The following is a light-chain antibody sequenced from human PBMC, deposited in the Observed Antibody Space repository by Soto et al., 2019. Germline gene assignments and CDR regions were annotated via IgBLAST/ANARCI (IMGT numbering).Light chain of an antibody. V-gene: IGLV2-14*02. Sequence: QSALTQPASVSGSPAQSITISCTGSSSDVGGSGLVSWYQFHPGKAPKLLIFEGFKRPSGVSDRFSGSKSGNMASLTISGLQAEDEADYYCTSYARSGYVFGTGTKLTVL. CDR3: TSYARSGYV. CDR1: SSDVGGSGL. CDR2: EGF. J-gene: IGLJ1*01.